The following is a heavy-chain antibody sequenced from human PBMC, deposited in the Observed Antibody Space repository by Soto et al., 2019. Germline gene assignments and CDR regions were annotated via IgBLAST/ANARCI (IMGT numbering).Heavy chain of an antibody. V-gene: IGHV3-21*01. J-gene: IGHJ5*01. CDR1: GFTFSNYS. CDR3: ARGLSSGWFDY. D-gene: IGHD6-19*01. CDR2: ISSTSKYI. Sequence: EVQLVESGGGLVKPGGSLRVSCVASGFTFSNYSINWVRQAPWKGLEWVSSISSTSKYIYYADSVKGRFTISRDNAKKSLYLQMNSLRAEDTAVYYCARGLSSGWFDYWGQGTLVTVSA.